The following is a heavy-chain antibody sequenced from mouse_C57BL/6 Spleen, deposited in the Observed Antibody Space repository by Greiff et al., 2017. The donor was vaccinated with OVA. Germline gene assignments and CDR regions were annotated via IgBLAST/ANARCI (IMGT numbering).Heavy chain of an antibody. V-gene: IGHV8-12*01. CDR2: IYWDDDK. J-gene: IGHJ4*01. CDR1: GFSLSTSGMG. D-gene: IGHD1-1*01. CDR3: ARITTVVEGGAMDY. Sequence: QVTLKVSGPGILQSSQTLSLTCSFSGFSLSTSGMGVSWIRQPSGKGLEWLAHIYWDDDKRYNPSLKSRLTISKATSRNQVFLKITSVDTADTATYYCARITTVVEGGAMDYWGQGTSVTVSS.